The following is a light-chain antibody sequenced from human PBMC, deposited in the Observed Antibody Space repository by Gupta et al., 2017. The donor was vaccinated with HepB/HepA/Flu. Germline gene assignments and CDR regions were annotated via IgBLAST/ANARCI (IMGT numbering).Light chain of an antibody. J-gene: IGLJ3*02. CDR3: QVWDSSSDHPV. Sequence: SYVLPQPPSVSVAPGKTARITCGGNNIGSKSVHWYQQKPGQAPVLVVYDDSDRPPGIPERFSGSNSGNTATLTISRVEAGDEADYYCQVWDSSSDHPVFGGGTKLTVL. V-gene: IGLV3-21*03. CDR1: NIGSKS. CDR2: DDS.